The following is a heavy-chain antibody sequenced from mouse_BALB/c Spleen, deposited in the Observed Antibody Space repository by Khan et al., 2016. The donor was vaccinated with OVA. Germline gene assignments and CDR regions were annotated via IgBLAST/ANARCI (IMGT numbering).Heavy chain of an antibody. J-gene: IGHJ4*01. Sequence: QVTLKESGPGILQPSQTLSLTCSFSGFSLSSSGMGVNWIRQPSGKGLEWLAHIYWDDDKRYNPSLRSRLTISKDTSRNQVFLNITSVDTVDTDTYSCVRTPYLLRYAVDYWGHGTSVTVSA. CDR2: IYWDDDK. CDR1: GFSLSSSGMG. D-gene: IGHD1-1*01. CDR3: VRTPYLLRYAVDY. V-gene: IGHV8-12*01.